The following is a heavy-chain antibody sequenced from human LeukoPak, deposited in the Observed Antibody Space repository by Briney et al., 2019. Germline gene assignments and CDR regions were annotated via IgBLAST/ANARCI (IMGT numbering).Heavy chain of an antibody. Sequence: PGGSLRLSCAASGFTFSSYAMSWVRQAPGKGLEWVSAISGSGGSTYYADSVKGRFTISRDNSKNTLYLQMNSLRAEDTAVYYCARARVAREGAFDYWGQGTLVTVSS. J-gene: IGHJ4*02. D-gene: IGHD3-3*01. CDR1: GFTFSSYA. CDR3: ARARVAREGAFDY. CDR2: ISGSGGST. V-gene: IGHV3-23*01.